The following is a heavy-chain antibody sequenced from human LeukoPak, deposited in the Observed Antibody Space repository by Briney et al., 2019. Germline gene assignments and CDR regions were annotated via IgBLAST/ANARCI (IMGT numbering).Heavy chain of an antibody. CDR3: ARVGYSSSWFYYYYMDV. CDR1: GDSISSYY. Sequence: SETLSLTCTVSGDSISSYYWNWIRQPPGKGLEWIGYIYYSGSTNYNPSLKSRVTISVDTSKNQFSLKLSSVTAADTAVYYCARVGYSSSWFYYYYMDVWGKGTTVTVSS. V-gene: IGHV4-59*01. D-gene: IGHD6-13*01. J-gene: IGHJ6*03. CDR2: IYYSGST.